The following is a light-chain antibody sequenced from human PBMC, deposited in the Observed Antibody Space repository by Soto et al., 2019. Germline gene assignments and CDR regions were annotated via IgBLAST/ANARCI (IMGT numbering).Light chain of an antibody. Sequence: QAVVTQPPSVSGAPGQRVTISCTGSSSDIGAGYDIHWYQQLPGTAPKLLIYGNNNRPSGVPDRFSGSKSGTSASLAITGLQAEDEADYYCQSYDSSHVIFGGGTKLTVL. CDR2: GNN. V-gene: IGLV1-40*01. CDR1: SSDIGAGYD. J-gene: IGLJ2*01. CDR3: QSYDSSHVI.